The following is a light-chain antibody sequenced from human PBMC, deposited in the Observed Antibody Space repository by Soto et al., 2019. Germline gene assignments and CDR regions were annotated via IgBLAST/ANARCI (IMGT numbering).Light chain of an antibody. V-gene: IGLV2-14*03. CDR3: SAFTDTTYV. Sequence: QSVLTQPASVSGSPGQSITIFCTGASSDMWGNNYVSWYQHYPGKAPKLMICDVSNRPSGVSDRFSGSKSGNTASLTISGLQAQDAADYYCSAFTDTTYVFGTGNKVPVL. J-gene: IGLJ1*01. CDR1: SSDMWGNNY. CDR2: DVS.